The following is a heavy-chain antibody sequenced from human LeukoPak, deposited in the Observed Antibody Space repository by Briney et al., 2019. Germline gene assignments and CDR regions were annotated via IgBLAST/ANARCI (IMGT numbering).Heavy chain of an antibody. V-gene: IGHV1-69*13. D-gene: IGHD3-22*01. Sequence: SVTVSCTASGGTFSSYAISWVRQAPGQGLEWMGGIIPIFGTANYAQKFQGRVTITADESTSTAYMELSSLRSEDTAVYYCARGSGYYYDHNWFDPWGQGTLVTVSS. CDR2: IIPIFGTA. CDR3: ARGSGYYYDHNWFDP. J-gene: IGHJ5*02. CDR1: GGTFSSYA.